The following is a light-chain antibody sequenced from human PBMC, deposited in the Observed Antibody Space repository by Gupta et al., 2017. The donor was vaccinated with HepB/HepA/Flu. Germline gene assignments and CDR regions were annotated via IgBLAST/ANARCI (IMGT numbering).Light chain of an antibody. CDR3: MQRANWPPLT. J-gene: IGKJ4*01. CDR2: DTY. CDR1: QSVDRW. Sequence: EVVLTQSPATLSLSPGDRATLSCRASQSVDRWLGWYQQKPGQPPRLLIFDTYNRATGIPARFSGSGSGTDFTLTISSLEPEDFAIYYCMQRANWPPLTFGGGTKVEMK. V-gene: IGKV3-11*01.